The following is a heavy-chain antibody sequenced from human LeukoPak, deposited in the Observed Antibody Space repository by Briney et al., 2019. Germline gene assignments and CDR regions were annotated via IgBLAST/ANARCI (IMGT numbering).Heavy chain of an antibody. CDR2: IIPILGIA. CDR1: GGTFSSYT. Sequence: SVKVSCKASGGTFSSYTISWVRQAPGQGLEWMGRIIPILGIANYAQKFQGRVTITADKSTSTAYMELSSLRSEDTAVYHCARALYCSSTSCYYYYGMDVWGQGTTVTVSS. J-gene: IGHJ6*02. V-gene: IGHV1-69*02. CDR3: ARALYCSSTSCYYYYGMDV. D-gene: IGHD2-2*01.